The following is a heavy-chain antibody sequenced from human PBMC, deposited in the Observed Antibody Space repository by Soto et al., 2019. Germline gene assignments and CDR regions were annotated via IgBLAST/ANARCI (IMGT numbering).Heavy chain of an antibody. D-gene: IGHD2-15*01. CDR1: GYTFTSYD. V-gene: IGHV1-8*01. CDR3: ARGRCSGGSCGHPS. J-gene: IGHJ5*02. CDR2: MNPNSGNT. Sequence: QVQLVQSGAEVKKPGASVKVSCKASGYTFTSYDINWVRQATGQGLEWMGWMNPNSGNTGSAQKFQGRVTMTRNTSISTAYMVLSSMRSEDTAVYYCARGRCSGGSCGHPSWGQGTLVTVSS.